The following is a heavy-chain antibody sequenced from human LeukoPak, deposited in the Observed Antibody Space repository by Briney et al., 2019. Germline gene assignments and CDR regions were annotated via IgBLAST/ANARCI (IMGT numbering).Heavy chain of an antibody. J-gene: IGHJ4*02. CDR2: IYPGDSDT. CDR1: GYSFTSYW. D-gene: IGHD2-15*01. V-gene: IGHV5-51*01. Sequence: GESLKISCKGSGYSFTSYWIGWVRQMPGKGLEWMGIIYPGDSDTRYSPSFQGQVSISADKSINTAYLQWSSLKASDTAMYYCARQSCSGGSCYSDFDYWGQGTLVTVSS. CDR3: ARQSCSGGSCYSDFDY.